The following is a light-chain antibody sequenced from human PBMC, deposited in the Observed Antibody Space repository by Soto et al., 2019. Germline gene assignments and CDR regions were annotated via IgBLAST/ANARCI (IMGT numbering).Light chain of an antibody. CDR3: QQSYSTPPFT. J-gene: IGKJ3*01. CDR1: QSISSY. Sequence: DIQMTQSPSSLSASVGDRVTITCRASQSISSYLNWYQQKPGKAPKLLIYAASSLQSGAPSRFSGSGSGTDFTLTISSLQPEDFATYYCQQSYSTPPFTFGPGT. CDR2: AAS. V-gene: IGKV1-39*01.